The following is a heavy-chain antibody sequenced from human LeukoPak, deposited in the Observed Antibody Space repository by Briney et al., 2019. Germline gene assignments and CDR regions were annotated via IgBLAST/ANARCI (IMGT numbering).Heavy chain of an antibody. V-gene: IGHV4-61*01. CDR1: GYSISSGYY. D-gene: IGHD3-10*01. J-gene: IGHJ4*02. CDR3: ARDRGNYYGSGSNGYYFDY. Sequence: SETLSLTCTVSGYSISSGYYWSWIRQPPGKGLEWIGYIYYSGSTNYNPSLKSRVTISVDTSKNQFSLKLSSVTAADTAVYYCARDRGNYYGSGSNGYYFDYWGQGTLVTVSS. CDR2: IYYSGST.